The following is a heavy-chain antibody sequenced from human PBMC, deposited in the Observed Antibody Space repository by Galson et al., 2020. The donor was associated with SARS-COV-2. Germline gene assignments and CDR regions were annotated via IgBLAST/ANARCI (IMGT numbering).Heavy chain of an antibody. CDR2: ISYDGSHA. J-gene: IGHJ3*02. Sequence: TGGSLRLPCAASGFTFSSYGMHWVRQAPGKGLERVALISYDGSHAKYADSVKGRFTISRDNSKNTLYLQMNSLRPEDTGVFYCAKDQRDIVVVPTVDGAFDIWGQGTMVTVSS. CDR3: AKDQRDIVVVPTVDGAFDI. CDR1: GFTFSSYG. V-gene: IGHV3-30*18. D-gene: IGHD2-2*01.